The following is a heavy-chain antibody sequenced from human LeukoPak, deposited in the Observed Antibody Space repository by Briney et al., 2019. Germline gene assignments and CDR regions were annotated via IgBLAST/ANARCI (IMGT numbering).Heavy chain of an antibody. CDR2: IKSKTDGGTT. D-gene: IGHD4-17*01. Sequence: GGSLRLSCAASGFTFSNAWMSWVRQAPGKGLEWVGRIKSKTDGGTTDYAAPVKGRFTISRDDSKNTLYLQMNSLKTEDTAVYYCTTDDYGDYTGFDYWGQGTLVTVSS. CDR3: TTDDYGDYTGFDY. V-gene: IGHV3-15*01. J-gene: IGHJ4*02. CDR1: GFTFSNAW.